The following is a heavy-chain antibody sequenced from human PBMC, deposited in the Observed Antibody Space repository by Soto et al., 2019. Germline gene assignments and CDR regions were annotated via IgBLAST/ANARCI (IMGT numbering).Heavy chain of an antibody. CDR2: VYNGRNS. D-gene: IGHD2-21*01. V-gene: IGHV4-59*02. CDR1: GVSVTSYY. Sequence: ASETLSLTCTVSGVSVTSYYWNWIRQSPGKGLEWIGYVYNGRNSNYSPSLKSRVSISVDSSKNQFSLKLNSLTAADTAVYYCASGDSLGPLDACGQGPLVTVYS. CDR3: ASGDSLGPLDA. J-gene: IGHJ1*01.